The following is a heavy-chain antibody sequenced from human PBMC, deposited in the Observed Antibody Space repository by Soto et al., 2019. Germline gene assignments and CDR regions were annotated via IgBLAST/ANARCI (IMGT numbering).Heavy chain of an antibody. V-gene: IGHV1-58*01. J-gene: IGHJ5*02. CDR2: IVVGSGNT. D-gene: IGHD3-3*01. CDR1: GFTFTSSA. Sequence: SVKFSCKASGFTFTSSAVQWVRQARGQRLEWIGWIVVGSGNTNYAQKFQERVTITRDMSTSTAYMELSSLRSEDTAVYYCAAGPYDFWSGLSWFDPWGQGTLVTVSS. CDR3: AAGPYDFWSGLSWFDP.